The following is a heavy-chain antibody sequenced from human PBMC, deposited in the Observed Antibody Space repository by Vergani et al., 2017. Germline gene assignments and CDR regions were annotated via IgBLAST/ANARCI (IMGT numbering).Heavy chain of an antibody. Sequence: EVQLVESGGGIVKPRGSLRLSCVASGFSFRNAWMNWVRRTPGKGLERVGRIKSTFDRGTTDYAAAVKGRFTISRDDSKNTLFLQMNGLKTEDIGVYYCTTDPRYCGDGSCYWLRDHHYYGMDVWGQGTTVTVSS. CDR3: TTDPRYCGDGSCYWLRDHHYYGMDV. D-gene: IGHD2-21*01. J-gene: IGHJ6*02. CDR1: GFSFRNAW. CDR2: IKSTFDRGTT. V-gene: IGHV3-15*07.